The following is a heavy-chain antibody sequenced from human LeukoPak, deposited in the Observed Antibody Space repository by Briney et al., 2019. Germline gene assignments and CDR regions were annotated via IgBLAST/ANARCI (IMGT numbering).Heavy chain of an antibody. D-gene: IGHD3-3*01. Sequence: SETLSLTCTVSGGSISSYYWSWIRQPPGKGLEWIGYIYYSGSTNYNPFLKSRVTISVDTSKNQFSLKLSSVTAADTAVYYCARWVYDFWSGLLDVWGKGTTVTVSS. CDR2: IYYSGST. CDR1: GGSISSYY. V-gene: IGHV4-59*01. CDR3: ARWVYDFWSGLLDV. J-gene: IGHJ6*04.